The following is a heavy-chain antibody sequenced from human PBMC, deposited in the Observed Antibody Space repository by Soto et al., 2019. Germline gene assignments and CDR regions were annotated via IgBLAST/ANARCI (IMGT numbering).Heavy chain of an antibody. D-gene: IGHD2-15*01. V-gene: IGHV3-23*01. CDR2: ISGSGSST. Sequence: GGSLRLSCAASGFTFSSYAMSWVRQAPGKGLEWVSSISGSGSSTYYADSVKGRFTISRDNSKNALYLQMNSLRAEDAAVYYCAKGYCSGGSCYSIYFYYGMDVWGQGTTVTVSS. J-gene: IGHJ6*02. CDR3: AKGYCSGGSCYSIYFYYGMDV. CDR1: GFTFSSYA.